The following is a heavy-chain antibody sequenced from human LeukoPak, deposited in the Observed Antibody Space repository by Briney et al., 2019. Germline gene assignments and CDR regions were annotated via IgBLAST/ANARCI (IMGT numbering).Heavy chain of an antibody. J-gene: IGHJ5*02. D-gene: IGHD3-10*01. CDR1: GGSFSGYY. Sequence: SETLSLTCAVYGGSFSGYYWSWIRQPPGKGLEWIGEINHSGSTNYNPALKRRGTISVDTSKNQFSLKLSSVTAADTAVYYCATAGFMVRGVIAWGQGTLVTVYS. CDR3: ATAGFMVRGVIA. CDR2: INHSGST. V-gene: IGHV4-34*01.